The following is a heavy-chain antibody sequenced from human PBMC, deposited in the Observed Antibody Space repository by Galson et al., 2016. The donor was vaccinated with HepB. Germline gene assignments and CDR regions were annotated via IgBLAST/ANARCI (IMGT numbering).Heavy chain of an antibody. Sequence: SETLSLTCTVSGGSISSSNYYWGWIRQPPGKGLEWIGSFYYNGSTYYNPSLKSRVTFSVDTSKNHFSLKLSSVIAADTAVYYCARHLEDWFLLYSWFDPWGQGTLVTVSS. D-gene: IGHD3-9*01. CDR3: ARHLEDWFLLYSWFDP. CDR1: GGSISSSNYY. V-gene: IGHV4-39*01. J-gene: IGHJ5*02. CDR2: FYYNGST.